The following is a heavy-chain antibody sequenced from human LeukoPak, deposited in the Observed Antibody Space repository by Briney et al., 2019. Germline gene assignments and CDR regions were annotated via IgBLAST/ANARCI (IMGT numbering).Heavy chain of an antibody. CDR2: IVVGSGNT. CDR1: GFTFTSSA. CDR3: AAEMDSGSYTFDY. J-gene: IGHJ4*02. D-gene: IGHD1-26*01. V-gene: IGHV1-58*01. Sequence: SVRVSCTASGFTFTSSAVQWVRQARGQRLGWIGWIVVGSGNTNYAQKFQERVTITRDMSTSTAYMELSSLRSEDTAVYYCAAEMDSGSYTFDYWGQGTLVTVSS.